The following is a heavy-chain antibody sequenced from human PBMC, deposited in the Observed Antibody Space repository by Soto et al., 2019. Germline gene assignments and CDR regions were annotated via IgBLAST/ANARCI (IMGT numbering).Heavy chain of an antibody. V-gene: IGHV3-53*01. CDR3: TRGLLGGAPYYTFYGMDV. CDR1: GFTVSSNY. CDR2: IYSGGST. Sequence: PGGSLRLSCAASGFTVSSNYMSWVRQAPGKGLEWVSVIYSGGSTYYADSVKGRFTISRDNSKNTLYLQMNSLRAEDTAVYYCTRGLLGGAPYYTFYGMDVWGQGTTVTVSS. J-gene: IGHJ6*02. D-gene: IGHD3-10*01.